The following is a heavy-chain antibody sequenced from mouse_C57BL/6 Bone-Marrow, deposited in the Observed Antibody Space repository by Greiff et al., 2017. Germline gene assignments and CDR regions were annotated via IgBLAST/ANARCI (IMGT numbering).Heavy chain of an antibody. V-gene: IGHV1-82*01. CDR3: ARKLFDY. J-gene: IGHJ2*01. D-gene: IGHD1-3*01. CDR1: GYAFRSSW. Sequence: VQLVESGPELVKPGASVKISCKASGYAFRSSWMNWVKQRPGKGLEWLGRIYPGDGDTNYNGKFKGKATLTADKSSSTAYMQLSSQTSEDSAVYFCARKLFDYWGQGTTLTVSS. CDR2: IYPGDGDT.